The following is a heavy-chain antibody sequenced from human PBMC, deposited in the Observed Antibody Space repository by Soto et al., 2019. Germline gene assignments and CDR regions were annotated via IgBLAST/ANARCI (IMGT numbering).Heavy chain of an antibody. Sequence: GGSLRLSCASSGFTFSSYEMNWVRQAPGKGLEWVSYISSSGSTIYYADSVKGRFTISRDNAKNSLYLQMNSLRAEDTAVYYCARVQSGSSWYYYYYYGMDVWGQGTTVTVSS. J-gene: IGHJ6*02. D-gene: IGHD6-13*01. V-gene: IGHV3-48*03. CDR1: GFTFSSYE. CDR2: ISSSGSTI. CDR3: ARVQSGSSWYYYYYYGMDV.